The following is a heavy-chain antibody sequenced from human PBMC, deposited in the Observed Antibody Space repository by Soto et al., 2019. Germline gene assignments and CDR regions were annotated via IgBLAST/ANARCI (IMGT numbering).Heavy chain of an antibody. D-gene: IGHD3-10*02. CDR2: IYYSGTT. CDR3: ARGGCSSCWFDP. V-gene: IGHV4-59*01. Sequence: SETLSLACTVSGGSISGNYWSWIRQPPGKGLEWIGYIYYSGTTYYNPSLKSRVAMSVDTSKNQFTLKMSSLTAADTAVYYCARGGCSSCWFDPWGQGTPVTVS. J-gene: IGHJ5*02. CDR1: GGSISGNY.